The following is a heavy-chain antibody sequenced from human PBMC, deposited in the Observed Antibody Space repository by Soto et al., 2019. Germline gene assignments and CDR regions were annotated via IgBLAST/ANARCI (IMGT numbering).Heavy chain of an antibody. V-gene: IGHV3-11*06. Sequence: GGSLIVSCAASGFTISDYYMSWIRHAPGKGLEWVSYISSSSSYTNYADSVKGRFTISRDNAKNSLYLQMNSLRAEDTAVYYCASDGLVGAAAATGNYYGMDVWGQRPTFTVSS. CDR1: GFTISDYY. CDR2: ISSSSSYT. CDR3: ASDGLVGAAAATGNYYGMDV. J-gene: IGHJ6*02. D-gene: IGHD6-13*01.